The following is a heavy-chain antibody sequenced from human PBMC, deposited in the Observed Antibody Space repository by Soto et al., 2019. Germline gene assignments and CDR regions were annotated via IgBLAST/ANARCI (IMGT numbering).Heavy chain of an antibody. CDR2: INPNSGGT. J-gene: IGHJ6*02. Sequence: ASVKVSCKASGYTFTGYYMHWVRQAPGQGLEWMGWINPNSGGTNYAQKFQGRVTMTRDTSISTAYMELSRLRSDDTAVYYCARDGGRIAAAGKAFYYYHGMDVWGQRTTVTVSS. D-gene: IGHD6-13*01. V-gene: IGHV1-2*02. CDR1: GYTFTGYY. CDR3: ARDGGRIAAAGKAFYYYHGMDV.